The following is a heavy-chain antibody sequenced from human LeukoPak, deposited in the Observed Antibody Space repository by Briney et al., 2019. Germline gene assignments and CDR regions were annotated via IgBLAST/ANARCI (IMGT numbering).Heavy chain of an antibody. CDR2: IKGDGNT. Sequence: RGGSPRLSCAASGFTFSSYWMHWVRQAPGKGLVWVTRIKGDGNTNYADSVKGRFTISRDNAKNTVSLQMNSLRAEDTGVYYCARAPSEIGGYYPEYFRHWGQGTLVTVSS. CDR1: GFTFSSYW. V-gene: IGHV3-74*01. D-gene: IGHD3-22*01. J-gene: IGHJ1*01. CDR3: ARAPSEIGGYYPEYFRH.